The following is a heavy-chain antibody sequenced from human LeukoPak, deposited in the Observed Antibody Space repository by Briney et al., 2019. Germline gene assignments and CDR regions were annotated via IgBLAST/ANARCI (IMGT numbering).Heavy chain of an antibody. CDR3: ARARGYDYFWGSYRPNWFDP. CDR2: MNPNSGNT. J-gene: IGHJ5*02. D-gene: IGHD3-16*02. V-gene: IGHV1-8*01. Sequence: ASVKVSCKASGYTFTSYDINWVRQATGQGLEWMGWMNPNSGNTGYAQKFQGRVTMTRNTSISTAYMELSSLRSEDTAVYYCARARGYDYFWGSYRPNWFDPWGQGTLVTVSS. CDR1: GYTFTSYD.